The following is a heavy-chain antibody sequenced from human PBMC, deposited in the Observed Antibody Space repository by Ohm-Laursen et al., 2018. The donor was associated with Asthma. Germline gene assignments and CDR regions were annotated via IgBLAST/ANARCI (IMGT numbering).Heavy chain of an antibody. J-gene: IGHJ4*02. D-gene: IGHD3-10*01. Sequence: SLRLSCTASGFSFSDYIINWVRQAPGRGLEWVSSISGSSGYIYYAGSVKGRFTISRDNANNSLYLQMNSLRAEDTAVYYCARESLLYFGEPRKYFDNWGQGTLVTVSS. CDR2: ISGSSGYI. V-gene: IGHV3-21*01. CDR3: ARESLLYFGEPRKYFDN. CDR1: GFSFSDYI.